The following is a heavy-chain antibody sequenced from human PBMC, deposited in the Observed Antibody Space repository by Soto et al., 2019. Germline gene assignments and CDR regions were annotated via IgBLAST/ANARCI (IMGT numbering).Heavy chain of an antibody. Sequence: GSLRLSFSSSGFTFSSYIMNWVRQAPVKWLEWVSSISSSSSYIYYADSVKGRFTISRDNAKNSLYLQMNSLRAEDTAVYYCARDELWFGELLYFDYWGQGTLVTVSS. CDR2: ISSSSSYI. V-gene: IGHV3-21*01. D-gene: IGHD3-10*01. CDR3: ARDELWFGELLYFDY. CDR1: GFTFSSYI. J-gene: IGHJ4*02.